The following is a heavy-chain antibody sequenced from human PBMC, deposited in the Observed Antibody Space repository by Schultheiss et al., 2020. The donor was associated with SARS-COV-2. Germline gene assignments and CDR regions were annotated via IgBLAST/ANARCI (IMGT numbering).Heavy chain of an antibody. V-gene: IGHV4-39*02. CDR2: IYYSGST. CDR1: GGSISSSSYY. CDR3: ARDNYYGSGSPHFDY. D-gene: IGHD3-10*01. J-gene: IGHJ4*02. Sequence: SQTLSLTCTVSGGSISSSSYYWGWIRQPPGKGLEWIGSIYYSGSTYYNPSLKSRVTISVDTSKNQFSLKLSSVTAADTAVYYCARDNYYGSGSPHFDYWGQGTLVTVSS.